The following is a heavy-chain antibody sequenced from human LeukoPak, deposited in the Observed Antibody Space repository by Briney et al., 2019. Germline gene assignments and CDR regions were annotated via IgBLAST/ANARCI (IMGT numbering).Heavy chain of an antibody. D-gene: IGHD3-3*01. Sequence: PGGSLRLSCAASGFTVSSNYMSWVRQAPGKGLEWVSVIYSGGSTYYADSVKGRFTISRDNSKNTLYLQMNSLRAEDTAVYYCARDYGFLEWLLFPDYWGQGTLVTVSS. J-gene: IGHJ4*02. CDR3: ARDYGFLEWLLFPDY. CDR1: GFTVSSNY. V-gene: IGHV3-53*05. CDR2: IYSGGST.